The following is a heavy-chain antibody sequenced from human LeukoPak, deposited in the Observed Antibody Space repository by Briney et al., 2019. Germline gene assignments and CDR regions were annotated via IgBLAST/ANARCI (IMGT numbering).Heavy chain of an antibody. CDR3: ARVRSSRNFDY. CDR2: INSDGSST. V-gene: IGHV3-74*01. J-gene: IGHJ4*02. D-gene: IGHD6-13*01. Sequence: GGSLRLSCAASGFTFSSYWMHWVRQAPGKRLVWVSRINSDGSSTSYADSVKGRFIISRDNAKNTLYLQMNSLRAEDTAVYYCARVRSSRNFDYWGQGTLVTVSS. CDR1: GFTFSSYW.